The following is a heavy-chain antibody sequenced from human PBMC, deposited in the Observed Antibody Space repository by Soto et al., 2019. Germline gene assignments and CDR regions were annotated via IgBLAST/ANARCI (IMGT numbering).Heavy chain of an antibody. J-gene: IGHJ5*02. D-gene: IGHD1-1*01. CDR3: RWDGTKHLRDWFAP. CDR1: GASISGFY. V-gene: IGHV4-4*07. Sequence: SETLSLTCTGSGASISGFYWSWIRKSAGKGLEWIGRIYATGTTDYNPSLKSRVMMSVDTSKNQFSLELRCVTAGDTAVEYVRWDGTKHLRDWFAPSG. CDR2: IYATGTT.